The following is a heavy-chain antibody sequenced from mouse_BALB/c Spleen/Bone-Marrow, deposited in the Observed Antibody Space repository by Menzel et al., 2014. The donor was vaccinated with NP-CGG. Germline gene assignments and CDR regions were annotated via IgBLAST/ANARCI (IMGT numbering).Heavy chain of an antibody. CDR1: GYAFSSYW. J-gene: IGHJ2*01. D-gene: IGHD2-1*01. V-gene: IGHV1-80*01. Sequence: QVQLQQSGAELVRPGSSVKISCKASGYAFSSYWMNWVKQRPGQGLEWIGQIYPGDGDTNYSGKFKGKATLTADESSSTAYMQLSSLTSEDSAVYFCPFGNYDFHYWRQGPTLTVSS. CDR3: PFGNYDFHY. CDR2: IYPGDGDT.